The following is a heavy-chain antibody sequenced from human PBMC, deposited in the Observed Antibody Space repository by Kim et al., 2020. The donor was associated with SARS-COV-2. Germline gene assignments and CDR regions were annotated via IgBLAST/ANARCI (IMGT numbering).Heavy chain of an antibody. V-gene: IGHV5-51*01. Sequence: GESLKISCKGSGYSFTSYWIGWVRQMPGKGLEWMGIIYPGDSDTRYSPSFQGQVTISADKSISTAYLQWSSLKASDTAMYYCARRYCSGGSCYPEEYYFDYWGQGTLVTVSS. CDR2: IYPGDSDT. J-gene: IGHJ4*02. CDR3: ARRYCSGGSCYPEEYYFDY. D-gene: IGHD2-15*01. CDR1: GYSFTSYW.